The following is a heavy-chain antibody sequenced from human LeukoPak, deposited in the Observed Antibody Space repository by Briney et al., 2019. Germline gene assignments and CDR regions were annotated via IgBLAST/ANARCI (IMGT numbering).Heavy chain of an antibody. CDR2: IYYSGST. V-gene: IGHV4-59*08. J-gene: IGHJ5*02. D-gene: IGHD6-13*01. CDR3: ARHRAAAGVHNWFDP. CDR1: GVSISSYY. Sequence: SETLSLTCTVSGVSISSYYWSWIRQPPGKGLEWIGYIYYSGSTYYNPSLKSRVTISVDTSKNQFSLKLSSVTAADTAVYYCARHRAAAGVHNWFDPWGQGILVTVSS.